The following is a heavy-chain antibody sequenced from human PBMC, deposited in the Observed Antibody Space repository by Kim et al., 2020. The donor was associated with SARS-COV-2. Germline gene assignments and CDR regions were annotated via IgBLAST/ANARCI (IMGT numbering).Heavy chain of an antibody. Sequence: SADSVKGRLTISRDNSKNTLYLQMNSLRAEDTAVYYCAKGSGIAAAYDYWGQGTLVTVSS. J-gene: IGHJ4*02. D-gene: IGHD6-13*01. V-gene: IGHV3-23*01. CDR3: AKGSGIAAAYDY.